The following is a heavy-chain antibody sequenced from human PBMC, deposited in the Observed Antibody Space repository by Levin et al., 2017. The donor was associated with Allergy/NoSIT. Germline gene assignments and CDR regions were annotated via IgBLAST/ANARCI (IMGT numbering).Heavy chain of an antibody. CDR3: ARDAGTTRLDY. CDR1: GIPFSRSG. V-gene: IGHV3-33*01. D-gene: IGHD3-10*01. J-gene: IGHJ4*02. Sequence: GESLKISCAASGIPFSRSGMHWVRQAPGKGLEWVAVIWYDGGYKYNEDSVKGRFTISRDNSKNKMYLQMDGLRVEDTAVYYCARDAGTTRLDYWGQGTLVTVSS. CDR2: IWYDGGYK.